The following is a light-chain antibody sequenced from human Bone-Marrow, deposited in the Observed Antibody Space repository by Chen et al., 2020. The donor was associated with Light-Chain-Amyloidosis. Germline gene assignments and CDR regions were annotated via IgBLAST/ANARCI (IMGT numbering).Light chain of an antibody. CDR3: QVWDRSSDRPV. V-gene: IGLV3-21*02. J-gene: IGLJ3*02. CDR2: DDS. Sequence: SYVLTQPSSVSVAPGQTATIACGGNNIGSTSVHWYQQTPGQAPRLVVYDDSDRPSGIPERLAGSNAGNTATLTSSRVEAGDEAEYYCQVWDRSSDRPVFGGGTKLTVL. CDR1: NIGSTS.